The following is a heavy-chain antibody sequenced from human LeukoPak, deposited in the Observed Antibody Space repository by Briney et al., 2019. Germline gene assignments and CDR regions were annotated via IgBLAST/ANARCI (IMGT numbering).Heavy chain of an antibody. D-gene: IGHD3-10*01. V-gene: IGHV3-23*01. CDR1: GFSFSTHA. J-gene: IGHJ4*02. CDR3: AKRGSGSPCAFDW. Sequence: SGASQRLSCAASGFSFSTHAMSWVRQPAGKGLEWVSAVSGDGADTFYAYSVTGRFTLSRENSKNTLYLQMNSLRDEDTAVYYCAKRGSGSPCAFDWWGQGTLVTVSA. CDR2: VSGDGADT.